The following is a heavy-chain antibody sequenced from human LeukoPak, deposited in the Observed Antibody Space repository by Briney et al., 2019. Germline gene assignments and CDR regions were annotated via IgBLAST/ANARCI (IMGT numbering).Heavy chain of an antibody. CDR2: ISDSGGST. Sequence: GGSLRLSCAVSGFSLSRYAMSWVRKAPGKGLEWVSAISDSGGSTYYADSVKGRFTISRDNSKNTLFLQMNGLRADDTAIYSCAKGRYSARWSLFDSWGQGTLVTVSS. D-gene: IGHD1-26*01. J-gene: IGHJ4*02. CDR3: AKGRYSARWSLFDS. V-gene: IGHV3-23*01. CDR1: GFSLSRYA.